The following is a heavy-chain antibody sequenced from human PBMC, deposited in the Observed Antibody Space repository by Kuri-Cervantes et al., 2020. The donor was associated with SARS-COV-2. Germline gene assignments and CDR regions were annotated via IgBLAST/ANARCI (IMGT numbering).Heavy chain of an antibody. CDR2: ISSSGSTI. CDR3: AGLPRYYDFWSGYYKDGWFDP. D-gene: IGHD3-3*01. CDR1: GFTFSDYY. J-gene: IGHJ5*02. V-gene: IGHV3-11*04. Sequence: GGSLRLSCAASGFTFSDYYMSWIRQAPGKGLEWVSYISSSGSTIYYADSVKGRFTISRDNAKNSLYLQMNSLRAEDTAVYYCAGLPRYYDFWSGYYKDGWFDPWGQGTLVTVSS.